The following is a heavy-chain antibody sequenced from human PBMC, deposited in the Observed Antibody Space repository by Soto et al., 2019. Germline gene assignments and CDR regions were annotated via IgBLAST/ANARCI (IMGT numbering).Heavy chain of an antibody. V-gene: IGHV1-18*01. Sequence: SVKVSCKASCYTFTSYGISWVRQAPVQGLEWMGWISAYNGNTNYAQKLQGRVTMTTDTSTSTAYMELRSLRSDDTAVYYCARPSSWYFNFNSYYGMDVWGQGTTVTVS. J-gene: IGHJ6*02. CDR2: ISAYNGNT. CDR1: CYTFTSYG. CDR3: ARPSSWYFNFNSYYGMDV. D-gene: IGHD6-13*01.